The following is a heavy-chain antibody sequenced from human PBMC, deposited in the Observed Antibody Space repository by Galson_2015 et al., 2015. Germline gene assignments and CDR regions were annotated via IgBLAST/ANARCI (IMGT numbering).Heavy chain of an antibody. Sequence: SLRLSCAASGFTFSSYWMHWVRQAPGKGLVWVSRINSDGSSTSYADSVKGRFTISRDNSKNTLYLQMNSLRAEDTAVYYCARDVKSIVVPPQFQHWGQGTLVTVSS. CDR2: INSDGSST. V-gene: IGHV3-74*01. CDR1: GFTFSSYW. J-gene: IGHJ1*01. D-gene: IGHD2-15*01. CDR3: ARDVKSIVVPPQFQH.